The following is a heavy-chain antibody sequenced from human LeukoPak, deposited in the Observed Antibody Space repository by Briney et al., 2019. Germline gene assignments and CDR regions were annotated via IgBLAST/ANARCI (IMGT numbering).Heavy chain of an antibody. V-gene: IGHV4-59*01. J-gene: IGHJ4*02. Sequence: PSETLSLTCTVSGGSISSYYWSWIRQPPGKGLEWIGYIYYSGSTYYNPSLKSRVTISVDTSKNQFSLKLSSVTAADTAVYYCARVIYGSGSYYHDYWGQGTLVTVSS. D-gene: IGHD3-10*01. CDR2: IYYSGST. CDR3: ARVIYGSGSYYHDY. CDR1: GGSISSYY.